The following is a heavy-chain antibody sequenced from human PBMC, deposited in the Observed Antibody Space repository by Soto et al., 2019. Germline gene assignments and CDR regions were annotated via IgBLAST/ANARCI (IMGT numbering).Heavy chain of an antibody. Sequence: SETLSLTCTVSGGSISSSSYYWGWIRQPPGKGLEWIGSIYYSGSTYYNPSLKSRVTISVDTSKNQFSLKLSSVTAADTAVYYCARQSVWTPLTGVEGAFDIWGQGTMVTVSS. J-gene: IGHJ3*02. CDR1: GGSISSSSYY. CDR3: ARQSVWTPLTGVEGAFDI. V-gene: IGHV4-39*01. D-gene: IGHD7-27*01. CDR2: IYYSGST.